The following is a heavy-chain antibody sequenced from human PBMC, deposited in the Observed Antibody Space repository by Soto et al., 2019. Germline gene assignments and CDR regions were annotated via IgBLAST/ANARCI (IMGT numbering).Heavy chain of an antibody. V-gene: IGHV3-48*02. CDR1: GFIFSSYS. CDR2: ISFTSSTI. Sequence: EVQLVESGGGLVQPGGSLRLSCAASGFIFSSYSMNWVRQAPEKGLEWVSYISFTSSTIFYADSVRGRFTISRDNAKNSLYLQMNTLRDEDTAVYYCARDNGMAGSFDPWGQGTLVTVSS. J-gene: IGHJ5*02. D-gene: IGHD2-8*01. CDR3: ARDNGMAGSFDP.